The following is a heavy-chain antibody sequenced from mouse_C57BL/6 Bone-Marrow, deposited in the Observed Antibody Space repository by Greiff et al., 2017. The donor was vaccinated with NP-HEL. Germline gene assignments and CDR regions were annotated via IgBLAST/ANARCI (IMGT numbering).Heavy chain of an antibody. CDR3: AKRGAQGEAMDY. CDR2: IWGDGSR. CDR1: GFSLTSYG. V-gene: IGHV2-3*01. Sequence: VMLVESGPGLVAPSQSLSITCTVSGFSLTSYGVSWVRQPPGKGLEWLGVIWGDGSRNYHSALISSLGIRKEDSQSQVFLKLNSQQTDDTATDYCAKRGAQGEAMDYWGQGTSVTVSS. J-gene: IGHJ4*01. D-gene: IGHD3-2*02.